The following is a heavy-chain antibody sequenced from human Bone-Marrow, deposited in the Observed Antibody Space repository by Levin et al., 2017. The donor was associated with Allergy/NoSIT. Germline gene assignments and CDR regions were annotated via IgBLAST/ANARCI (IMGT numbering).Heavy chain of an antibody. V-gene: IGHV3-15*01. Sequence: SCAASGFNFTNAWMSWVRQAPGKGLEWVGRIKSRNDGGTTDYAAPVKGRFIISKDVSKNTLYLQMNSLKTQDTAVYYCSTEGGHCSGGSCYLLPFYYGMDVWGQGITVTVSS. D-gene: IGHD2-15*01. J-gene: IGHJ6*02. CDR1: GFNFTNAW. CDR2: IKSRNDGGTT. CDR3: STEGGHCSGGSCYLLPFYYGMDV.